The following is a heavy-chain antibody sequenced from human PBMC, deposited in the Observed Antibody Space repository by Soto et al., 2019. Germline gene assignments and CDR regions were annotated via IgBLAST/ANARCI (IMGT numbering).Heavy chain of an antibody. CDR3: ARHDSRSGYSPDY. Sequence: SETLSLTCTVSGGSISSSYYYWGWIRQPPGKGLEWIGYIYYSGGTYYNPSLKSRVTISVDTSKNQFSLRLSSVTAADTAVYSCARHDSRSGYSPDYWGQGTLVTVSS. V-gene: IGHV4-39*01. J-gene: IGHJ4*02. CDR2: IYYSGGT. CDR1: GGSISSSYYY. D-gene: IGHD3-3*01.